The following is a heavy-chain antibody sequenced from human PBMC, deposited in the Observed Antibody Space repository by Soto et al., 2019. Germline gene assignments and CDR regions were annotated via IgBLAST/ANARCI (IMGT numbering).Heavy chain of an antibody. CDR1: GRAIRGAEWS. D-gene: IGHD2-8*01. Sequence: KTSETLTLTFTDSGRAIRGAEWSGSWIRQPPGKGLEWIGYIYYSGRSYYNPSLNSRLAISLDTSKNQFSLNLTSVTAAATAIYFCARVFYATQNNWFDPWGQGTLVTVSS. J-gene: IGHJ5*02. V-gene: IGHV4-30-4*01. CDR2: IYYSGRS. CDR3: ARVFYATQNNWFDP.